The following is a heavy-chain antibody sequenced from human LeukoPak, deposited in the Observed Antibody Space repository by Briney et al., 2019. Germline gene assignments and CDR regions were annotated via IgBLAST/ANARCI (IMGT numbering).Heavy chain of an antibody. D-gene: IGHD1-7*01. CDR1: GFTFSSYA. CDR3: ASSPPSGTTWYYDL. V-gene: IGHV3-64*01. J-gene: IGHJ2*01. CDR2: ISSNGDST. Sequence: GGSLRLSCAASGFTFSSYAMHWVRQAPGKGLEYVSAISSNGDSTYYANSVKGRFTISRDNSKNTLFLQMGSLRADDVAMYYCASSPPSGTTWYYDLWGRGTRVTVSS.